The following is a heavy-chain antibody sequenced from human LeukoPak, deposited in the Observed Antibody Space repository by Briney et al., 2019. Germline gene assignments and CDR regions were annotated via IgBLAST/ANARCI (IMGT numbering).Heavy chain of an antibody. CDR2: IYYSGST. CDR3: ARRAYGSGSYYDDAFDI. V-gene: IGHV4-39*07. D-gene: IGHD3-10*01. CDR1: GGSISSSSYY. Sequence: SETLSLTCTVSGGSISSSSYYWGWIRQPPGKGLEWIGSIYYSGSTYYNPSLKSRVTISVDTSKNQFSLKLSSVTAADTAVYYCARRAYGSGSYYDDAFDIWGQGTMVTVSS. J-gene: IGHJ3*02.